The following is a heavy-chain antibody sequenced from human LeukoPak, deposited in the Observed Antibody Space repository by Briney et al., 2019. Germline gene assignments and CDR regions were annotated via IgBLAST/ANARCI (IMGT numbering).Heavy chain of an antibody. CDR2: IYPGDSGT. D-gene: IGHD3-10*01. J-gene: IGHJ6*03. Sequence: GESLKISCKGSGYSFTSYWIGWVRQMPGKGLEWMGIIYPGDSGTRYSPSFQGQVTISADKSISTAYLQWSSLKASDTAMYYCARLASGRDYYYYYMDVWGKGTTVTVSS. CDR1: GYSFTSYW. V-gene: IGHV5-51*01. CDR3: ARLASGRDYYYYYMDV.